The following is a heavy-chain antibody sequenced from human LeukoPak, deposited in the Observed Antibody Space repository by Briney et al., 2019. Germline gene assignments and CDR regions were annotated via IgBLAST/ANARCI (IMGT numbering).Heavy chain of an antibody. Sequence: ASVKVSCKASGYTFFYYGVTWVRQVPGQGLEWMGWISVDNGKTNFAQKLQGRVTLTTDISTRTAYMELRSLRSDDTAVYYCARVDCSGDSCYSAGYWGQGTLVTVSS. D-gene: IGHD2-15*01. CDR1: GYTFFYYG. J-gene: IGHJ4*02. CDR3: ARVDCSGDSCYSAGY. CDR2: ISVDNGKT. V-gene: IGHV1-18*01.